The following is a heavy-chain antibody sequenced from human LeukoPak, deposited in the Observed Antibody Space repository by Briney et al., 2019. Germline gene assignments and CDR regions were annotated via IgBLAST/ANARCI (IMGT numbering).Heavy chain of an antibody. CDR3: ARAILWFGESPGVDV. V-gene: IGHV3-30-3*01. D-gene: IGHD3-10*01. Sequence: PGRSLRLSCAASGFTFSNYAMHWVRQAPGKGLEWVAVISYDGSNKYYADSVKGRLTISRDNSKNTLYLQMNSLRAEDTAVYYCARAILWFGESPGVDVWGQGTLVTVSS. J-gene: IGHJ4*02. CDR2: ISYDGSNK. CDR1: GFTFSNYA.